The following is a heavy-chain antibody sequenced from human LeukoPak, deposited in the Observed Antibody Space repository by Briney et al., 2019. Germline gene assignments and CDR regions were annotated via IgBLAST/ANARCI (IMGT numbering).Heavy chain of an antibody. Sequence: QAGGSLRLSCTASGFTFSDYWMTWVRQAPGKGPEWVANIKQDGSQRYYVDSVRGRFTISRDNAKNSLFLQMNGLRAEDTAVYYCARRGGSSSRRSPIDYWGRGTLVTVSS. J-gene: IGHJ4*02. V-gene: IGHV3-7*01. CDR2: IKQDGSQR. CDR1: GFTFSDYW. CDR3: ARRGGSSSRRSPIDY. D-gene: IGHD6-6*01.